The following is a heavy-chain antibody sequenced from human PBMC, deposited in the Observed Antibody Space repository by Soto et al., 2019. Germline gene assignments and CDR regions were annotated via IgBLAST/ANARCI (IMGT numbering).Heavy chain of an antibody. Sequence: PGGSLRLSCAASGFTFSSYAMSWVRQAPGKGLEWVSVIIVSGGSTYYADSLKGRFTISRDNSKNTLYLQMNSPRAEDTAVYYCAKDTLWFGSPSNPITRVWFDPWGQGTLVTVSS. D-gene: IGHD3-10*01. V-gene: IGHV3-23*01. CDR3: AKDTLWFGSPSNPITRVWFDP. CDR1: GFTFSSYA. J-gene: IGHJ5*02. CDR2: IIVSGGST.